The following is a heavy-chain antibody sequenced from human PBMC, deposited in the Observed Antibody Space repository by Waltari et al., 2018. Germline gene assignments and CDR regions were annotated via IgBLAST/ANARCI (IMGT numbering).Heavy chain of an antibody. CDR3: ARAVDTAMVPFDY. Sequence: QVQLQQWGAGLLKPSETLSLTCAVYGGSFSAYYWSWIRQPPGKGLEWIGEINHRGSTNYNPSLKSRVSISLDTSKNQFSLKLSSVTAADTAVYYCARAVDTAMVPFDYWGQGTLVTVSS. V-gene: IGHV4-34*01. J-gene: IGHJ4*02. D-gene: IGHD5-18*01. CDR2: INHRGST. CDR1: GGSFSAYY.